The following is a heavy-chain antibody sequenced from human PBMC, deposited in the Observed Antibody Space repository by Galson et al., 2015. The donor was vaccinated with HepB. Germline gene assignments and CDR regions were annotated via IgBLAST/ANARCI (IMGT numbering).Heavy chain of an antibody. Sequence: SLRLSCAASGFTVSSNYMSWVRQAPGKGLEWVSVIYSGGSTYYADSVKGRFTISRDNSKNTLYLQMNSLRAEDTAVYYCARDLGPPIGWNSAFDIWGQGTMVTVSS. CDR2: IYSGGST. CDR3: ARDLGPPIGWNSAFDI. J-gene: IGHJ3*02. D-gene: IGHD1-7*01. CDR1: GFTVSSNY. V-gene: IGHV3-53*01.